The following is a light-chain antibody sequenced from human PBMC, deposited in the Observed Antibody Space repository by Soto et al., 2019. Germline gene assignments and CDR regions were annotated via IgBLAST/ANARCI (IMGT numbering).Light chain of an antibody. CDR3: SSYAGSNNLV. CDR2: EVS. Sequence: QSVLTQPPSASGSPGQSVTISCTGTSSDVGGYNYVSWYQQHPGKAPKLMFYEVSKRPSGVPDRFSGSKSGNTAALTVSGLQAEDEADYYGSSYAGSNNLVFGGGTKLTV. J-gene: IGLJ3*02. CDR1: SSDVGGYNY. V-gene: IGLV2-8*01.